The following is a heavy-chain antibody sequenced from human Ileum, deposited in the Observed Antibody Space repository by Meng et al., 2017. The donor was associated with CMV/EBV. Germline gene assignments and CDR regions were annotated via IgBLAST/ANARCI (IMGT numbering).Heavy chain of an antibody. CDR2: ISNGGGST. V-gene: IGHV3-23*01. Sequence: GGSLRLSCAASGFTFSDSAMSWVRQTPTKGLEWVSAISNGGGSTFYTDSAKGRLTISRDNSKNTVHLQMDSLRVEDTAIYYCAKEGVYDFWSWGQGTMVTVSS. D-gene: IGHD3/OR15-3a*01. CDR1: GFTFSDSA. CDR3: AKEGVYDFWS. J-gene: IGHJ4*02.